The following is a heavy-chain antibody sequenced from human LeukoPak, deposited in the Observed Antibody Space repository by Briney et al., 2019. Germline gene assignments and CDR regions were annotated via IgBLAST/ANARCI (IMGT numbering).Heavy chain of an antibody. V-gene: IGHV4-30-4*08. D-gene: IGHD2-15*01. CDR3: ARVAQYCSGGSCYSDFFDY. Sequence: SQTLSLTCTVSGGSISSGDYSWSWIRQPPGKGLEWIGYIYYSGSTYYNPSLKSRVTISVDTSKNQFSLKLSSVTAADTAVYYCARVAQYCSGGSCYSDFFDYWGQGTLVTVSS. CDR1: GGSISSGDYS. CDR2: IYYSGST. J-gene: IGHJ4*02.